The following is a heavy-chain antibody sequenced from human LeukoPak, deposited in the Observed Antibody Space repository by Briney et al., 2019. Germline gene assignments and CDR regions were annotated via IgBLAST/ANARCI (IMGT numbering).Heavy chain of an antibody. CDR3: ANGLMKTLDY. CDR2: ISGSGGST. J-gene: IGHJ4*02. Sequence: GGSLRLSCAASGFTFSSYAMSWVRQAPGKGLEWVSAISGSGGSTCYADSVKGRFTISRDNSKNTLYLQMNSLRAEDTAVYYCANGLMKTLDYWGQGTLVTVSS. CDR1: GFTFSSYA. V-gene: IGHV3-23*01.